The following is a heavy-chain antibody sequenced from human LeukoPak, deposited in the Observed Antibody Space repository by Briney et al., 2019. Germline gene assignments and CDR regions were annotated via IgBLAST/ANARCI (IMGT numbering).Heavy chain of an antibody. J-gene: IGHJ4*02. CDR2: ISGSGGST. CDR3: AKGLYYYDSSGSDY. V-gene: IGHV3-23*01. D-gene: IGHD3-22*01. Sequence: GGSLRLSCAASGFTFSSYAMSWVRQAPGKGLEWVPAISGSGGSTYYADSVKGRFTISRDNSKNTLYLQMNSLRAEDTAVYYCAKGLYYYDSSGSDYWGQGTLVTVSS. CDR1: GFTFSSYA.